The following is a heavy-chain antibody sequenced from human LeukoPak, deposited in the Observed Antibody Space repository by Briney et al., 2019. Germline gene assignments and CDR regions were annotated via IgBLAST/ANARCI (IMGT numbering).Heavy chain of an antibody. CDR1: GFTFSDYY. CDR2: ISSSGTTI. CDR3: ARYKNFDWLEYYFEY. Sequence: GGSLSLSCAASGFTFSDYYMSWIRQAPGKGLEGVSYISSSGTTIYYADSVKGRFAISRDNAKNSLFLQMNSLRAEDTAVYYCARYKNFDWLEYYFEYWGQGTLVTVSS. J-gene: IGHJ4*02. D-gene: IGHD3-9*01. V-gene: IGHV3-11*04.